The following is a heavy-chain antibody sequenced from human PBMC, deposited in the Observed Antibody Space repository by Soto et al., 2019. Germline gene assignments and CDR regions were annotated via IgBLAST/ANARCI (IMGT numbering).Heavy chain of an antibody. J-gene: IGHJ3*02. Sequence: ASVKVSCKASGYTFTSYYMHWVRQAPGQGLEWMGIINPSGGSTSNAQKFQGRVTMTRDTYTSTVYMELSRLRFEDTAVYFCASARGYSSSGSTDAFDIWGQGTIVTVS. CDR2: INPSGGST. CDR3: ASARGYSSSGSTDAFDI. CDR1: GYTFTSYY. V-gene: IGHV1-46*03. D-gene: IGHD6-6*01.